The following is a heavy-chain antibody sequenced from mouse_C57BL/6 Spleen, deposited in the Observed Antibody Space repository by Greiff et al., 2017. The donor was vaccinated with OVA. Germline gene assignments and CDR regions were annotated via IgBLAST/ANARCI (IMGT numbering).Heavy chain of an antibody. D-gene: IGHD2-2*01. J-gene: IGHJ2*01. V-gene: IGHV1-75*01. CDR2: IFPGSGST. Sequence: QVQLKESGPELVKPGASVKISCKASGYTFTDYYINWVKQRPGQGLEWIGWIFPGSGSTYYNEKFKGKATLTVDKSSSTAYMLLSSLTSEDSAVYFCASQGYGYDGEDYWGQGTTLTVSS. CDR1: GYTFTDYY. CDR3: ASQGYGYDGEDY.